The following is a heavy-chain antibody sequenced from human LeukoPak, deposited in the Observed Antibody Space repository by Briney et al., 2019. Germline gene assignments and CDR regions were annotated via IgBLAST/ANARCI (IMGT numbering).Heavy chain of an antibody. CDR1: GFTFSRYW. CDR2: ISSSGSTI. CDR3: ARGGTLEYFQH. V-gene: IGHV3-48*03. J-gene: IGHJ1*01. Sequence: GGSLRLSCAASGFTFSRYWMHWVRQAPGKGLEWVSYISSSGSTIYYADSVKGRFTISRDNAKNSLYLQMNSLRAEDAAVYYCARGGTLEYFQHWGQGTLVTVSS.